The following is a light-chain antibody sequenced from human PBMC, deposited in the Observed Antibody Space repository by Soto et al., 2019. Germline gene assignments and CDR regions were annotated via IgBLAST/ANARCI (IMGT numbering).Light chain of an antibody. Sequence: EIVLTQSPGTLSLSPGERATLSCRASQSVSSTYLAWYQQKPGQAPRLLIYGASSSASGIPDRFSGSGSGTDFTLTISRLDPEDFAVYYCQQYGRSSLTFGPGTKVDIK. J-gene: IGKJ3*01. V-gene: IGKV3-20*01. CDR3: QQYGRSSLT. CDR2: GAS. CDR1: QSVSSTY.